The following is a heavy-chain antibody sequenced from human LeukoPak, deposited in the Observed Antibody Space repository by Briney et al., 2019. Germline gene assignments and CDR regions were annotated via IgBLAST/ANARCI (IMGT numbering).Heavy chain of an antibody. CDR2: IGPSGGMK. J-gene: IGHJ4*02. Sequence: GGSLRLSCAASGFTFSDYHMTWIRQAPGKGLELVSHIGPSGGMKSYPDSVKGRFTISRDNAQNSLYLQMNSLRGEDTAVYFCARDHNWAFDYWGQGTLVTVSS. CDR1: GFTFSDYH. V-gene: IGHV3-11*04. CDR3: ARDHNWAFDY. D-gene: IGHD3-16*01.